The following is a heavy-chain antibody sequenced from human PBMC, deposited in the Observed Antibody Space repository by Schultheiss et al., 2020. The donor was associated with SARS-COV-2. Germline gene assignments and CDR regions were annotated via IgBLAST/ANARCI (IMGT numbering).Heavy chain of an antibody. J-gene: IGHJ6*02. D-gene: IGHD3-10*01. CDR2: ISSSSSTI. CDR1: GFTFSSYS. V-gene: IGHV3-48*01. Sequence: GESLKISCAASGFTFSSYSMNWVRQAPGKGLEWVSYISSSSSTIYYADSVKGRFTISRDNSKKTLHLQMNSLKSEDTAVYYCARSPMVRGVILYDYYYYGMDVWGQGTTVTVSS. CDR3: ARSPMVRGVILYDYYYYGMDV.